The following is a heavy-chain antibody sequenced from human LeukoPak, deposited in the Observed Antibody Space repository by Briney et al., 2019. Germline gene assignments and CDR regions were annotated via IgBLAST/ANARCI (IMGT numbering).Heavy chain of an antibody. D-gene: IGHD5-18*01. Sequence: ASETLSLTCTVSRGSISNYYWSWIRQPPGKGLEWIGYINYSGSTDYNPSLKSRVTISIDTSKNQFSLRLSSVTAADTAVYYCARVGYSYALDCWGQGTLVTVSS. J-gene: IGHJ4*02. CDR3: ARVGYSYALDC. V-gene: IGHV4-59*01. CDR1: RGSISNYY. CDR2: INYSGST.